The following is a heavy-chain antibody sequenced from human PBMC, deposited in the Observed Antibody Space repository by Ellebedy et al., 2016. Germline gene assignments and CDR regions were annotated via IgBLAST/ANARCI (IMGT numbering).Heavy chain of an antibody. Sequence: GGSLRLXXAASGFTFSGYWLTWVHQAPGKGLEWVANINSAGSEKDYVDSVKGRFTVSRDNARNSLYLQINSLRAEDSGVYYCASSCASGTGMDVWGQGTTVIVSS. V-gene: IGHV3-7*02. CDR3: ASSCASGTGMDV. CDR2: INSAGSEK. D-gene: IGHD3-10*01. J-gene: IGHJ6*02. CDR1: GFTFSGYW.